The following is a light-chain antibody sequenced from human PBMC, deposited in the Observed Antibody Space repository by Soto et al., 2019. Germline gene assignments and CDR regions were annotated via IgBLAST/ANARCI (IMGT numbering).Light chain of an antibody. CDR2: DVN. CDR3: SSYTTTSTLA. V-gene: IGLV2-14*03. CDR1: RSDVGAYNY. Sequence: QSALTQPASVSASPGQSITISCTGTRSDVGAYNYVYWYQQHPGKAPKLMIFDVNNRPSGVSNRFSGSKSGNTASLTISGLHAEDEADYYCSSYTTTSTLAFGGGTKLTVL. J-gene: IGLJ2*01.